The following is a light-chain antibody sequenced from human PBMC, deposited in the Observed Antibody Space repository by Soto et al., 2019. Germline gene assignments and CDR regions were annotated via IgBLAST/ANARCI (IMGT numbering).Light chain of an antibody. CDR1: SSDVGDYKY. CDR3: SSYTNKNTWV. J-gene: IGLJ3*02. Sequence: QSALTQPASVSASPGQSINISCTGTSSDVGDYKYVSWYQQHPGKAPQLMIYEVTSRPSGVSNRFSGSTSGNTASLTISGLQDEDEAAYYCSSYTNKNTWVFGGGTQLTVL. CDR2: EVT. V-gene: IGLV2-14*01.